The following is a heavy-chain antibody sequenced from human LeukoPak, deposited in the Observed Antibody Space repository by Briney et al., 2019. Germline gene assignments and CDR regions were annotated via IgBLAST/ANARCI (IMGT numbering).Heavy chain of an antibody. CDR3: VRGWVDAFDL. CDR1: GFTFSSSW. CDR2: INGIETIT. J-gene: IGHJ3*01. Sequence: GGSLRLSCAASGFTFSSSWMHWVRQGPGKGLVWVSRINGIETITNYADSVKGRFTIPRDNAKNTVYLQMNSLRAEDTAIYYCVRGWVDAFDLWGQGTVVTVSS. D-gene: IGHD6-13*01. V-gene: IGHV3-74*01.